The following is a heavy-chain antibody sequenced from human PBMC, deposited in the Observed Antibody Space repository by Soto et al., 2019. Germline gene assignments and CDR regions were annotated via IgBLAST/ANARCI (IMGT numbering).Heavy chain of an antibody. Sequence: GGSLRLSCAASGFTFSSYAMSWVLQAPGKGLEWVSAISGSGGSTYYADSVKGRFTISRDNSKNTLYLQMNSLRAEDTAVYYCAKDREEHYDFWSGYHYSPFYFDYWGQGTLVTVSS. D-gene: IGHD3-3*01. J-gene: IGHJ4*02. V-gene: IGHV3-23*01. CDR3: AKDREEHYDFWSGYHYSPFYFDY. CDR2: ISGSGGST. CDR1: GFTFSSYA.